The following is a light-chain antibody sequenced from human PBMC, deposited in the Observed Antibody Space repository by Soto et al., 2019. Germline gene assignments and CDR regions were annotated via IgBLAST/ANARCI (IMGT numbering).Light chain of an antibody. J-gene: IGLJ2*01. CDR2: DVT. Sequence: QSALTQPPSASGSPGQSVTISCTGTTSDYVSWYQQYPGKAPKLIIYDVTERPSGVTDRFSGSKSGTTASLTVSGLQAEDEADYFCSSHAGARHSLFGGGTKLTVL. V-gene: IGLV2-8*01. CDR1: TSDY. CDR3: SSHAGARHSL.